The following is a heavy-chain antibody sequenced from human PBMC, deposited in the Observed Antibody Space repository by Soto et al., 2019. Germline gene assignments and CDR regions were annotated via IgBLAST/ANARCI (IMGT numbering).Heavy chain of an antibody. J-gene: IGHJ3*02. CDR3: ERAKGDAFDI. CDR2: INTNTGNP. V-gene: IGHV7-4-1*01. Sequence: XSVKVSCKASGYPLTSYAMNWVRQAPGQGLEWMGWINTNTGNPTYAQGFTGRFVFSLDTSVSTAYLQICSLKAEDTAVYYCERAKGDAFDIWGQGTMVTVSS. CDR1: GYPLTSYA.